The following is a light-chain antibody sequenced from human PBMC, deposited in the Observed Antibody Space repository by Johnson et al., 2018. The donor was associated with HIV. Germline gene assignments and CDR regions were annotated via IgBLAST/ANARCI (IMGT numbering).Light chain of an antibody. V-gene: IGLV1-51*01. CDR2: DNN. CDR3: GTWDSSLSAGGV. CDR1: TSNIGNNY. Sequence: VLTQPPSVSAAPGQKVTISCSGSTSNIGNNYVSWYQQLPGTAPKLLIYDNNKRPSGIPDRFSGSKSGTSATLGITGLQTGDEADYYCGTWDSSLSAGGVFGTGTKVTVL. J-gene: IGLJ1*01.